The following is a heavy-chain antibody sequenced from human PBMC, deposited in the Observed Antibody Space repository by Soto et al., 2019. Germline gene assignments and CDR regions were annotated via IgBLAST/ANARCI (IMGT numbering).Heavy chain of an antibody. CDR3: ARDPYGSGSYYYYYMDV. CDR2: IYSGGST. D-gene: IGHD3-10*01. V-gene: IGHV3-66*01. CDR1: GFTFSSNY. Sequence: GGSLRLSCAASGFTFSSNYMSWVRQAPGKGLEWVSVIYSGGSTYYADSGKGRFTISRDNFKNTLYLQMNSLRAEDTAVYYCARDPYGSGSYYYYYMDVWGKGTTVTVSS. J-gene: IGHJ6*03.